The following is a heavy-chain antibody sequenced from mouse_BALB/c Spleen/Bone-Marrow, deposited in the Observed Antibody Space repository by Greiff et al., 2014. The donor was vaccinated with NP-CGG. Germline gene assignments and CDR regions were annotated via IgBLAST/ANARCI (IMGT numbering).Heavy chain of an antibody. D-gene: IGHD3-3*01. CDR1: GYSITSDYA. CDR2: ISYSGIT. V-gene: IGHV3-2*02. CDR3: AGGRAAWFAY. Sequence: QSGPGLVKPSQSLSLTCTVTGYSITSDYAWNWIRQFPGNKLEWMGYISYSGITSYNPSLKSRISTTRDTSKNQFFLQLNSVTTEDTATYYCAGGRAAWFAYWGQGTLVTVSA. J-gene: IGHJ3*01.